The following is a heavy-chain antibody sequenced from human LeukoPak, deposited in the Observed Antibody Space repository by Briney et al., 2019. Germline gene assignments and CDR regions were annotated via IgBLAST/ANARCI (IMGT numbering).Heavy chain of an antibody. D-gene: IGHD1-26*01. CDR3: ARNVGASNFDS. CDR1: GTISISNYY. V-gene: IGHV4-39*07. Sequence: SETLSLTCTGGTISISNYYWGWIRQLPGKGLEWIGSIYHSGATFYNPSLKSRVTISVDTSKNQFFLKLRSLTAADTAVYYCARNVGASNFDSLGQGGQVTVSS. CDR2: IYHSGAT. J-gene: IGHJ4*02.